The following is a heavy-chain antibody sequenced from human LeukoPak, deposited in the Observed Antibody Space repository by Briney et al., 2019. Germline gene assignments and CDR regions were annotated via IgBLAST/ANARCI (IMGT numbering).Heavy chain of an antibody. Sequence: PGGSPRLSCAASGFMFDDYAMHWVRQAPGKGLEWVSGTSWNSGNIGYADSVKGRFTISRDNAKNSLYLQMNSLRPEDTALYFCAILASSGGANRPQVRDYWGQGTLVTVSS. V-gene: IGHV3-9*01. CDR3: AILASSGGANRPQVRDY. CDR1: GFMFDDYA. D-gene: IGHD6-19*01. J-gene: IGHJ4*02. CDR2: TSWNSGNI.